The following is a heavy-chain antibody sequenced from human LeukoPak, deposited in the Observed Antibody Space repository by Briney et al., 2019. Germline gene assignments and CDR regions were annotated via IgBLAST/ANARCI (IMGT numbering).Heavy chain of an antibody. Sequence: GESLKISCQGSGYSFSSYWINWVRQMPGKGLEWVGIIYPGDPHTRYNPSFQGQVTISVDKSVTTAYLQWGSLKASDTAMYYCALLQGGSGWYTGYFDYWGQGTLVTVSS. CDR2: IYPGDPHT. D-gene: IGHD6-19*01. J-gene: IGHJ4*02. CDR3: ALLQGGSGWYTGYFDY. CDR1: GYSFSSYW. V-gene: IGHV5-51*01.